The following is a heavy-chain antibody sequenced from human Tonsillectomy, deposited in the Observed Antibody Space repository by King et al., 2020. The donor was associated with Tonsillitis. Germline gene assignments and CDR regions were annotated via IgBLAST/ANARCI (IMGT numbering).Heavy chain of an antibody. Sequence: VQLQESGPGLVKPSETLSLMCTVSGGSISAYNWFWIRQPPGKGLEWLGYIYYTGNTNYNPSLKSRVTLSVDTSENQISLKLDSVTAADTAVYYCARPYCRGGRCYSALYVWGQGTLVTVSS. CDR1: GGSISAYN. CDR2: IYYTGNT. J-gene: IGHJ4*02. V-gene: IGHV4-59*01. CDR3: ARPYCRGGRCYSALYV. D-gene: IGHD2-15*01.